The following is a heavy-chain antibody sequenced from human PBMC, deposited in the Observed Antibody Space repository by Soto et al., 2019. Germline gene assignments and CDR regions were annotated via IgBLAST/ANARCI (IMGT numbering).Heavy chain of an antibody. CDR2: VLYSGST. Sequence: PSETLSLTCTVSGGSMSSYYWSWIWRPPGKGLEWIGSVLYSGSTKYNPSLKSRVTISVDMSKNQFSLNLRSLTAADTAMYYCARAPAGEYGGYFDSWGQGIQVTVSS. CDR1: GGSMSSYY. CDR3: ARAPAGEYGGYFDS. J-gene: IGHJ4*02. D-gene: IGHD3-10*01. V-gene: IGHV4-59*01.